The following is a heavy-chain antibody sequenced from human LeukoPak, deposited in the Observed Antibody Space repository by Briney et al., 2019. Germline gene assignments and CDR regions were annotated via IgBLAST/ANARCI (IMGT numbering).Heavy chain of an antibody. Sequence: GASVKVSCTASGGTFSGYAISWVRQAPGQGLEWMGGIIPIFGTANYGQKFQGRVTITTDGSTSTAYMELNSLRSEDTAVYYCATAGDSSGYYGYWGQGTLVTVSS. CDR1: GGTFSGYA. CDR3: ATAGDSSGYYGY. D-gene: IGHD3-22*01. CDR2: IIPIFGTA. J-gene: IGHJ4*02. V-gene: IGHV1-69*05.